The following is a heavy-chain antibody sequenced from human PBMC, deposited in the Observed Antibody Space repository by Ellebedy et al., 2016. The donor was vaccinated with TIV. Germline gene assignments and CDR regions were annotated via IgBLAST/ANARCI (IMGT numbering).Heavy chain of an antibody. CDR1: GYTFTSYD. CDR3: ARDLGRDFGVKPYYYGMDV. J-gene: IGHJ6*02. CDR2: MNPNSGNT. V-gene: IGHV1-8*01. D-gene: IGHD2-8*01. Sequence: ASVKVSXXASGYTFTSYDINWVRQATGQGLEWMGWMNPNSGNTGYAQKFQGRVTMTRNTSISTAYMELSSLRSEDTAVYYCARDLGRDFGVKPYYYGMDVWGQGTTVTVSS.